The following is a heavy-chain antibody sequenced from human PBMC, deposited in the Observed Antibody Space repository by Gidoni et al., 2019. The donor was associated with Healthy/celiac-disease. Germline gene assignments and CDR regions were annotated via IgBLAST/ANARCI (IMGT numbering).Heavy chain of an antibody. V-gene: IGHV3-30-3*01. Sequence: QVQLVESGGGVVQPGRSLRLSCAASGFTFSSYAMHWVRQAPGKGLEWVAVISYDGSNKYYADSVKGRFTISRDNSKNTLYLQMNSLRAEDTAVYYCARPGSSGYGDYVYYYYGMDVWGQGTTVTVSS. D-gene: IGHD4-17*01. CDR1: GFTFSSYA. CDR3: ARPGSSGYGDYVYYYYGMDV. CDR2: ISYDGSNK. J-gene: IGHJ6*02.